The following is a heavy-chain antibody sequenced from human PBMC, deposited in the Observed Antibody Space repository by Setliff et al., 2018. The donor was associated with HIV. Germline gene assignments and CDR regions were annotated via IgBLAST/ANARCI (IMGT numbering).Heavy chain of an antibody. D-gene: IGHD3-10*01. V-gene: IGHV4-39*02. J-gene: IGHJ4*02. Sequence: PSETLSLTCTVPGGSINRSNYYWGWIRQPPGKGLEWIGTISYTGSTYYDPSLKSRVTISLDTSKNQFFRKLSSVTAADTAVYYCARGLNYYGSGSYLPLGYWGQGTLVTVSS. CDR3: ARGLNYYGSGSYLPLGY. CDR1: GGSINRSNYY. CDR2: ISYTGST.